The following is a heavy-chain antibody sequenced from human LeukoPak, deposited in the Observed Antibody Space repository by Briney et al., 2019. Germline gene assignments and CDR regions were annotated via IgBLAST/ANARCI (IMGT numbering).Heavy chain of an antibody. CDR3: APDLRGSAWSLDD. Sequence: GGSLRLSCSASGFTFSRYAMHWVRQAPGKGLEYVSAISSNGGSTYYADSVKGRFTISRDNSKNTVYLQMGGLRAEDTAVYYCAPDLRGSAWSLDDWGQGTLVTVSS. V-gene: IGHV3-64*04. CDR2: ISSNGGST. CDR1: GFTFSRYA. J-gene: IGHJ4*02. D-gene: IGHD6-13*01.